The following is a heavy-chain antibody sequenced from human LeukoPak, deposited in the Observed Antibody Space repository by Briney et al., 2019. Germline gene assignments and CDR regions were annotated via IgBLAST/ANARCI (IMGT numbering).Heavy chain of an antibody. CDR2: IYYSGST. V-gene: IGHV4-59*01. J-gene: IGHJ3*02. CDR3: AREDIVVVPAARGTDFWSGAPRI. CDR1: GGSISSYY. D-gene: IGHD2-2*01. Sequence: PSQTLSLTCAVSGGSISSYYWSWIRQPPGKGLEWIGYIYYSGSTNYNPSLKGRVTISVDTSKNQFSLKLSSVTAADTAVYYCAREDIVVVPAARGTDFWSGAPRIWGQGTMVTVSS.